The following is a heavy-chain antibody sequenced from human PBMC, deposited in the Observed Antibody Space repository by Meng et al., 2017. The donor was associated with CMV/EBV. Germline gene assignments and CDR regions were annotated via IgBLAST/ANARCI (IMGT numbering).Heavy chain of an antibody. CDR3: AKTAYRFGELLSYFDY. CDR2: IRYDGSNK. D-gene: IGHD3-10*01. V-gene: IGHV3-30*02. J-gene: IGHJ4*02. Sequence: GESLKISCAASGFTFSSYGMHWVRQAPGKGLEWVAFIRYDGSNKYYADSVKGRFTISRDNSKNTLYLQMNSLRAEDTAVYYCAKTAYRFGELLSYFDYWRQGTLVTVSS. CDR1: GFTFSSYG.